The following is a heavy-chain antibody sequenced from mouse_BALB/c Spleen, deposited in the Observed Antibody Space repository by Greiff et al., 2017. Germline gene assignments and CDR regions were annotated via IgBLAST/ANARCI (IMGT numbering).Heavy chain of an antibody. CDR2: IYPGNSDT. V-gene: IGHV1-5*01. CDR3: TRNYDYSNFDV. Sequence: VQLQQSGTVLARPGASVKMSCKASGYSFTSYWMHWVKQRPGQGLEWIGAIYPGNSDTSYNQKFKGKAKLTAVTSASTAYMELSSLTNEDSAVYYCTRNYDYSNFDVWGAGTTVTVSS. J-gene: IGHJ1*01. D-gene: IGHD2-4*01. CDR1: GYSFTSYW.